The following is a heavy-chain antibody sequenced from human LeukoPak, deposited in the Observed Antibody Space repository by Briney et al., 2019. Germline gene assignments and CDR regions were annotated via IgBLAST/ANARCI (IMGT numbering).Heavy chain of an antibody. J-gene: IGHJ4*02. CDR2: INPNSGGT. V-gene: IGHV1-2*02. CDR1: GYTFTGYF. D-gene: IGHD2-21*02. CDR3: AREDCGGDCYHY. Sequence: ASVKVSCKASGYTFTGYFIHWVRQAPGQGLERMGWINPNSGGTNYAQKFQDRVTMTRDTSISTVYMKLSRLRSDDTAVYYCAREDCGGDCYHYWGQGTLVTVSS.